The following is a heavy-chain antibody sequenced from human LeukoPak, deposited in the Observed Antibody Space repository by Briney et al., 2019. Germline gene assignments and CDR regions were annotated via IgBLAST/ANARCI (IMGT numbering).Heavy chain of an antibody. V-gene: IGHV1-69*02. CDR1: GGTFSSYT. Sequence: SVKVSCKASGGTFSSYTISWVRQAPGQGLEWMGRIIPILGITNYAQKLQGRVSITADKSTSTAYMELSSLRSEDTAVYYCARAEVQELPAAGMDVWGKGTTVTVSS. CDR2: IIPILGIT. J-gene: IGHJ6*03. D-gene: IGHD1-7*01. CDR3: ARAEVQELPAAGMDV.